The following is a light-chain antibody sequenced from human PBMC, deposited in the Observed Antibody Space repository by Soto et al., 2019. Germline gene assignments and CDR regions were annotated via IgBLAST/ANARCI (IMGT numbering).Light chain of an antibody. CDR2: GAS. CDR3: PQYHNWPPQYT. J-gene: IGKJ2*01. CDR1: QTVASN. V-gene: IGKV3-15*01. Sequence: EIVMTQSPAILSVSPGERATLSCRASQTVASNLAWYQQKPGQAPRLLIHGASTRATDVSARFSGSGSGSEFTLTISSLQSEDFAVYYCPQYHNWPPQYTFGQGTKLQIK.